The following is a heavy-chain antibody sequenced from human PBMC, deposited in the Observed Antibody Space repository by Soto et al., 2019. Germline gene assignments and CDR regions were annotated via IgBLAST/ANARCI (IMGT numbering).Heavy chain of an antibody. CDR3: AKDPGDIVVVPAAPTDY. CDR2: ISYEGSNK. CDR1: GLTFSSYG. V-gene: IGHV3-30*18. Sequence: RGSLRLSCAASGLTFSSYGMHWVPQAPGKGLEWVAVISYEGSNKYYADSVKGRFTSPRDSSKNTLYLQMNSLRAEDTAVYYCAKDPGDIVVVPAAPTDYRGPGTLCGVSS. J-gene: IGHJ4*02. D-gene: IGHD2-2*01.